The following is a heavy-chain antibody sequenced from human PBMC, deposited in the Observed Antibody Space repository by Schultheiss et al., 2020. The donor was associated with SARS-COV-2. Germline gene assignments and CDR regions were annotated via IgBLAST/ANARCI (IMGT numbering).Heavy chain of an antibody. Sequence: GGSLRLSCAASGFTFSSYALSWVRQAPGRGLEWVSGISGRGSDTDYTDSVKGRFTVSRDNSKNTLSLQMNSLRAEDTAVYYCARASPYFDYWGQGALVTVSS. CDR3: ARASPYFDY. CDR1: GFTFSSYA. J-gene: IGHJ4*02. CDR2: ISGRGSDT. V-gene: IGHV3-23*01.